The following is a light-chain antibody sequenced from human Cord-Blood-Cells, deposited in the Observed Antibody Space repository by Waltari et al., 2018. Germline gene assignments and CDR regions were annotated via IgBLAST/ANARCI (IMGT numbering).Light chain of an antibody. CDR1: ALPKQY. J-gene: IGLJ2*01. CDR3: QSSDSSGTYVV. CDR2: KDS. V-gene: IGLV3-25*02. Sequence: SYELTQPPSVSVSPGQTARITCSGDALPKQYAYWYQQKPGQAPVLVIYKDSERPSGIPERFSGPRAGTTVTVTISGVQAEEEADYYWQSSDSSGTYVVFGGGTKLAVL.